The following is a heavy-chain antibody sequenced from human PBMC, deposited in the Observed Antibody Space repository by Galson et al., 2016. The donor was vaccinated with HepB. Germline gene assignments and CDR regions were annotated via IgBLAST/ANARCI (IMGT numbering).Heavy chain of an antibody. Sequence: SVKVSCKVSGHTLTEVAIHWVRQAPGRGPEWMGGFAPDDGDTIYAQKFQGRVTMTEDKSTDTAYMELSSLRSGDTAVFCCTNQLRLEPAGFWGQGTLVTVSS. CDR3: TNQLRLEPAGF. CDR2: FAPDDGDT. V-gene: IGHV1-24*01. J-gene: IGHJ4*02. CDR1: GHTLTEVA. D-gene: IGHD1-1*01.